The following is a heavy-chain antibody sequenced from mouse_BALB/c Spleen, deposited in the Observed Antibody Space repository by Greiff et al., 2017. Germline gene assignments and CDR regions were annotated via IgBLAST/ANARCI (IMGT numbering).Heavy chain of an antibody. CDR2: IYPYNGGT. CDR1: GYTFTDYN. V-gene: IGHV1S29*02. J-gene: IGHJ2*01. Sequence: VQLQQSGPELVKPGASVKISCKASGYTFTDYNMHWVKQSHGKSLEWIGYIYPYNGGTGYNQKFKSKATLTVDNSSSTAYMELRSLTSEDSAVYYCAKGGYYDYDGLDYWGQGTTLTVSS. CDR3: AKGGYYDYDGLDY. D-gene: IGHD2-4*01.